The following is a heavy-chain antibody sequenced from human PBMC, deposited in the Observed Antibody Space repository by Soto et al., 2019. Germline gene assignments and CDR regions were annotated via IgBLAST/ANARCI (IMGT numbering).Heavy chain of an antibody. CDR1: GGSISSYY. CDR3: ARRNWQWLAGFDY. J-gene: IGHJ4*02. Sequence: QVQLQESGPGLVKPSETLSLTCTVSGGSISSYYWSWIRQPPGKGLEWIGYIYYSGSTHYNPSLTSRVTISVDTSKNQFSLKLSSVTAADTAVYYCARRNWQWLAGFDYWGQGTLVTVSS. CDR2: IYYSGST. V-gene: IGHV4-59*08. D-gene: IGHD6-19*01.